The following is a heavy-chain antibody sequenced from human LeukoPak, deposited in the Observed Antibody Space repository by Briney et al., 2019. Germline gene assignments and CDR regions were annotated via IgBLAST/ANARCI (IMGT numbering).Heavy chain of an antibody. V-gene: IGHV3-23*01. J-gene: IGHJ3*02. CDR1: GYTFSNYA. CDR2: ISGSGGST. CDR3: ALNGREVPSGAFDI. Sequence: GGSLRLSCAASGYTFSNYAMSWVRQAPGKGLEWVSAISGSGGSTYYADSVKGRFTISRDNSKNTLYLQMNSLRAEDTAVYYCALNGREVPSGAFDIWGQGTMVTVSS. D-gene: IGHD3-16*02.